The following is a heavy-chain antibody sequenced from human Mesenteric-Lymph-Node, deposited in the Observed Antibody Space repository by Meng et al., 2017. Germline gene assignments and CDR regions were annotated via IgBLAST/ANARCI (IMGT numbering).Heavy chain of an antibody. CDR2: IWHGGTT. D-gene: IGHD3-16*01. Sequence: QVQLQQWGAGLLKPSEPLSLTCGVYGGSFSGYYWGWIRQPPGKGLEWIGDIWHGGTTNYNPSLKSRVTISIDTSKNHFSLNLRSVTAADTAVYFCARDINYAWFYHWGQGALVTVSS. V-gene: IGHV4-34*01. CDR3: ARDINYAWFYH. CDR1: GGSFSGYY. J-gene: IGHJ4*02.